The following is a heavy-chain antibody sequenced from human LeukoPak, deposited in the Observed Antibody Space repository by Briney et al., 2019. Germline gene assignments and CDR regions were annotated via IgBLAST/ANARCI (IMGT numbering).Heavy chain of an antibody. CDR1: GFTFSSYA. CDR3: AKTQLRTVTTCLVL. Sequence: GGSLRLSCAASGFTFSSYAMSWVRQAPGKGLEWVSAISGSGGSTYYADSVKGRFTISRDNSKNTLYLQMNSLRAEDTAVYYCAKTQLRTVTTCLVLWGQGTLVAVSS. V-gene: IGHV3-23*01. CDR2: ISGSGGST. J-gene: IGHJ4*02. D-gene: IGHD4-17*01.